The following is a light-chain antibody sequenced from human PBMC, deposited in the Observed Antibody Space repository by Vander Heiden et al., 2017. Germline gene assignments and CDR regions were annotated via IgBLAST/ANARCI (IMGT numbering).Light chain of an antibody. Sequence: QAVVTQEPSLPVSPGGTVTLTCGSSTGAVTSGHYPYWFQQKPGHAPRTLIYDTSNKHSWTPARFSGSLLGGKAALTLAGAQPEDEAESYCLRSSGVFGGGTKLTVL. CDR1: TGAVTSGHY. CDR3: LRSSGV. V-gene: IGLV7-46*01. J-gene: IGLJ2*01. CDR2: DTS.